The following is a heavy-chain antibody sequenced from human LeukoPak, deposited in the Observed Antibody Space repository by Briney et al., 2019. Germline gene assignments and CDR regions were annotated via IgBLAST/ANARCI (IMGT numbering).Heavy chain of an antibody. CDR2: IYHSGST. V-gene: IGHV4-38-2*01. Sequence: SETLSLTCAVSGYSISSGYYWGWIRQPPGKGLEWIESIYHSGSTYYNPSLKSRVTISVDTSKNQFSLKLSSVTAADTAVYYCARVVGYDFRRAFDIWGQGTMVTVSS. CDR3: ARVVGYDFRRAFDI. D-gene: IGHD3-3*01. CDR1: GYSISSGYY. J-gene: IGHJ3*02.